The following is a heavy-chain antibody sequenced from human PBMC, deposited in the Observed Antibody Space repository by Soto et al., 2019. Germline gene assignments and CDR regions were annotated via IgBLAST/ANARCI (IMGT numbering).Heavy chain of an antibody. Sequence: GGSLRFSCAASGFTFSSYSMNWVRQAPGKGLEWVSSISSSSSYIYYADSVKGRFTISRDNAKNSLYLQMNSLRAEDTAVYYCARVSGSQSYYYYGMDVWGQGTTVTVSS. V-gene: IGHV3-21*01. CDR1: GFTFSSYS. CDR2: ISSSSSYI. CDR3: ARVSGSQSYYYYGMDV. D-gene: IGHD1-26*01. J-gene: IGHJ6*02.